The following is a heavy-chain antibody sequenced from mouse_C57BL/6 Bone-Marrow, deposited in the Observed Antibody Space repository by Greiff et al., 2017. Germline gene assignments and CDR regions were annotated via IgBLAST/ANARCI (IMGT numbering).Heavy chain of an antibody. CDR1: GFTFSDYG. D-gene: IGHD6-1*01. V-gene: IGHV5-17*01. CDR2: ISSGSSTI. Sequence: DVMLVESGGGLVKPGGSLKLSCAASGFTFSDYGMHWVRQAPEKGLEWVAYISSGSSTIYYADTVKGRFTISRDNAKNTLFLQMTRLRSDDSAMYYCARPLYFDVWGTGTTVTVSS. CDR3: ARPLYFDV. J-gene: IGHJ1*03.